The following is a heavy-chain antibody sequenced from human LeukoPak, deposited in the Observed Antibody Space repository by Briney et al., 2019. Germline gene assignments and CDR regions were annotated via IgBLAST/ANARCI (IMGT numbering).Heavy chain of an antibody. Sequence: GWSLRLSCAASGFTFSSYWMNWVRQAPGKGLEWVANINQDGSEKYYVDSVRGRFTISRDNAKNSLYLQMNSLRAEDTAVYYCARDYYDSSGYYRYWGQGTLLTVSS. J-gene: IGHJ4*02. CDR2: INQDGSEK. CDR1: GFTFSSYW. V-gene: IGHV3-7*03. CDR3: ARDYYDSSGYYRY. D-gene: IGHD3-22*01.